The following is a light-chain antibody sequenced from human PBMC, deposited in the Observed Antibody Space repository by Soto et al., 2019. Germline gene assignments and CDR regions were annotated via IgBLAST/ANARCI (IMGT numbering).Light chain of an antibody. V-gene: IGLV2-23*01. J-gene: IGLJ3*02. CDR1: SSDAGSYNY. Sequence: QSALTQPASVSGSPGQSITISCTGTSSDAGSYNYVSWYQQHPGKAPKVIIYEDSKRPSGVSNRISGSKSGNTASLTISGLQADDDADDYCCSYAGSSTAWVFGGGTKLTVL. CDR3: CSYAGSSTAWV. CDR2: EDS.